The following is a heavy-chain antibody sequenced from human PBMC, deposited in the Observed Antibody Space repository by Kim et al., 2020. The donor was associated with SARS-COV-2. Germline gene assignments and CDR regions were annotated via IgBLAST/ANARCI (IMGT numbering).Heavy chain of an antibody. Sequence: PSLKSRVTISVDRSKNQFSLKLSSVTAADTAVYYCARAVKGVIAIRYLDYWGQGTLVTVSS. CDR3: ARAVKGVIAIRYLDY. D-gene: IGHD2-21*01. J-gene: IGHJ4*02. V-gene: IGHV4-30-2*01.